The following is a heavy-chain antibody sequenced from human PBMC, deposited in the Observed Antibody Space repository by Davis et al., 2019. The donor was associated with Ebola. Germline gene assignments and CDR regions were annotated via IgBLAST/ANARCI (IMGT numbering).Heavy chain of an antibody. J-gene: IGHJ5*02. CDR3: AREAVWWFDP. D-gene: IGHD3-16*01. CDR2: IKSKTDGGTT. Sequence: PGGSLRLSCAASGFTFSNAWMNWVRPAPGKVLEWVGRIKSKTDGGTTDYAAPVKGRFTISRDDSKNTLYLQMNSLRAEDTAVYYCAREAVWWFDPWGQGTLVTVSS. CDR1: GFTFSNAW. V-gene: IGHV3-15*07.